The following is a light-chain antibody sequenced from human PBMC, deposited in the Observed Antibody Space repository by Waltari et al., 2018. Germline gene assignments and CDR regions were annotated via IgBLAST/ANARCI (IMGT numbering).Light chain of an antibody. Sequence: EIMLTQSPGTLSLSPGERATLYCRASQSISKYLAWYQQKPGQAPRLLIYDASIRATGVPDRFSGSGYGTDFSLTISRLEPEDYAVDYCQKYGRLPATFGQGTKVEIK. CDR1: QSISKY. CDR2: DAS. J-gene: IGKJ1*01. CDR3: QKYGRLPAT. V-gene: IGKV3-20*01.